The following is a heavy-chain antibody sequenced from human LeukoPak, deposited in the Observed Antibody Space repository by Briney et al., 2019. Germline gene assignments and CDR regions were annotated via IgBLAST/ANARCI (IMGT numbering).Heavy chain of an antibody. D-gene: IGHD6-19*01. CDR3: AKDVFPSGWYYFDY. Sequence: PGGSLRLSCTASGFTFSTYAMNWVRQAPGKGLEWVSSISGTGGATYYADSVKGRFTISRDNSKNTLYLQMNSLRAEDTAVYYCAKDVFPSGWYYFDYWGQGTLVTVSS. V-gene: IGHV3-23*01. J-gene: IGHJ4*02. CDR2: ISGTGGAT. CDR1: GFTFSTYA.